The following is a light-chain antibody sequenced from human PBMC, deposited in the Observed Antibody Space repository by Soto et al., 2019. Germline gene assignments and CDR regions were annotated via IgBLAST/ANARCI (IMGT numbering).Light chain of an antibody. CDR2: DAS. J-gene: IGKJ2*01. V-gene: IGKV3-15*01. CDR3: QQYNNWPRT. CDR1: QSVRSD. Sequence: EIVMTQSPATLSVSPGERATLSCRASQSVRSDLAWYQQKSGQAPRLLIYDASSRATGIPARFSGSGSGTEFNLTISSLQSEDFAVYYCQQYNNWPRTFGQGTKLEIK.